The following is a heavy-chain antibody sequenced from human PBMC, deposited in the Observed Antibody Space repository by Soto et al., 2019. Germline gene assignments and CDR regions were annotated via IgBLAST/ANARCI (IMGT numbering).Heavy chain of an antibody. CDR3: ARACSGGSCYSFWFDP. D-gene: IGHD2-15*01. Sequence: SETLSLTCTVSGGSISSSSYYWGWIRQPPGKGLEWIGSIYYSGSTYYNPSLKSRVTISVDTSKNQFSLKLSSVTAADTAVYYCARACSGGSCYSFWFDPWGQGTLVTVSS. V-gene: IGHV4-39*01. CDR1: GGSISSSSYY. J-gene: IGHJ5*02. CDR2: IYYSGST.